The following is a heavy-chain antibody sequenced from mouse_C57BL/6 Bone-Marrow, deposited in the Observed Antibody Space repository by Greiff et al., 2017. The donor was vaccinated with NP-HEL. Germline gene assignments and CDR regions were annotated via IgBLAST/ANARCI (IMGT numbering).Heavy chain of an antibody. V-gene: IGHV1-81*01. CDR3: ARGSHYYGSSPWDFDV. J-gene: IGHJ1*03. CDR2: IYPRSGNT. D-gene: IGHD1-1*01. Sequence: QVQLQQSGAELARPGASVKLSCKASGYTFTSYGISWVKQRTGQGLEWIGEIYPRSGNTYYNEKFKGKATLTADKSSSTAYMELRSLTSEDSAVYFCARGSHYYGSSPWDFDVWGTGTTVTVSS. CDR1: GYTFTSYG.